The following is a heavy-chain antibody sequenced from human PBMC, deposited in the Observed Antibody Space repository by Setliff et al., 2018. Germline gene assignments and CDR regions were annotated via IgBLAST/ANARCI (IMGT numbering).Heavy chain of an antibody. V-gene: IGHV3-11*04. Sequence: GESLKISCAASGFTFSDYYMSWIRQAPGKGLEWVSYISSSGSTMYYADSVKGRFTISRDNAKNSLYLQMNSLRAEDTAVYYCARDSNGGYDWHYFDYWGQGTLVTVSS. J-gene: IGHJ4*02. CDR2: ISSSGSTM. CDR1: GFTFSDYY. D-gene: IGHD5-12*01. CDR3: ARDSNGGYDWHYFDY.